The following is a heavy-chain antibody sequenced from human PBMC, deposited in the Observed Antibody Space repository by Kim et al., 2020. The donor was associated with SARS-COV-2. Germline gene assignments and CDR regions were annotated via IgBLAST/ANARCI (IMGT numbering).Heavy chain of an antibody. CDR3: ARGGGYSIDY. Sequence: SETLSLTCTVSGGSISSGGYYWSWIRQHPGKDLEWIGYIYYSGSTYYNPSLKSRVTISVDTSKNQFSLKLSSVTAADTAVYYCARGGGYSIDYWGQGTLVTVSS. CDR1: GGSISSGGYY. V-gene: IGHV4-31*03. CDR2: IYYSGST. D-gene: IGHD1-26*01. J-gene: IGHJ4*02.